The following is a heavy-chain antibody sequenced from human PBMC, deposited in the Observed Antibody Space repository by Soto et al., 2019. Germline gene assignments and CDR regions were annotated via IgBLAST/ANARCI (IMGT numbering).Heavy chain of an antibody. Sequence: XXSLRLSFAASGFTFSSYAMRWVRQAPGKGLEWVSVISGSDDSTYYADSVKGRFTISRDNSKNTLYLQMNSLRAEDSAVYYCARDTYGSGSYYPHHWGQGTQVTVS. CDR1: GFTFSSYA. J-gene: IGHJ5*02. CDR2: ISGSDDST. D-gene: IGHD3-10*01. V-gene: IGHV3-23*01. CDR3: ARDTYGSGSYYPHH.